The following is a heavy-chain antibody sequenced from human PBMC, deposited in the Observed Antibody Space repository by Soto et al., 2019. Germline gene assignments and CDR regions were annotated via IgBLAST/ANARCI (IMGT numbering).Heavy chain of an antibody. CDR2: IHYSEST. V-gene: IGHV4-59*01. J-gene: IGHJ4*01. Sequence: GSLRLSCTVSGGSISSYYWSWIRQPPGKGLEWIGYIHYSESTNYNPSLKSRVTISVDTSKNQLSLKLSSVTAADTAVYYCARGDYGFDYWGQGTLVTVSS. CDR1: GGSISSYY. D-gene: IGHD4-17*01. CDR3: ARGDYGFDY.